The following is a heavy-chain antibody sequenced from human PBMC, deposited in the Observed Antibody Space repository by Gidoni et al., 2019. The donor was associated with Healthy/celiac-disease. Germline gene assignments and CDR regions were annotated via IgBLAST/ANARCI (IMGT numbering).Heavy chain of an antibody. CDR2: IYSGGST. D-gene: IGHD6-19*01. CDR1: GFTVSSNY. V-gene: IGHV3-53*01. Sequence: EVQLVESGGGLIQPGGSLRLSCAASGFTVSSNYMSWVRQAPGKGLEWVSGIYSGGSTYYADSVKGRFTISRDNSKNTLYLQRNSLRAEDTAVYYCARDGAVAGTGFDYWGQGTLVTVSS. J-gene: IGHJ4*02. CDR3: ARDGAVAGTGFDY.